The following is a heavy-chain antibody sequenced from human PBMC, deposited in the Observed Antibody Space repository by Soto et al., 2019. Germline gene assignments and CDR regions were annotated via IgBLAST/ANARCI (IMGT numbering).Heavy chain of an antibody. V-gene: IGHV1-2*04. Sequence: ASVKVSCKASGYTFTGYYMHWVRQAPVQGFEWMGWINPNSGGTNYAQKFQGWVTMTRDTSISTAYMELSRLRSDDTAVYYCARDNHPYGSGSYPLYYGMDVWGQGTTVTVSS. CDR3: ARDNHPYGSGSYPLYYGMDV. CDR1: GYTFTGYY. CDR2: INPNSGGT. D-gene: IGHD3-10*01. J-gene: IGHJ6*02.